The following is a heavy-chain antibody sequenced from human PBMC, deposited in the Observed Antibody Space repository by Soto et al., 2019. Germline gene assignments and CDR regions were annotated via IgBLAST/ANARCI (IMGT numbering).Heavy chain of an antibody. CDR1: GGSISSYY. Sequence: SETLSLTCTVSGGSISSYYWSWIRQPPVKGLEWIGYIYYSGSTNYNPSLKSRVTISVDTSKNQFSLKLSSVTAADTAVYYFARNIFDVNAFDICGQGTMVTVSS. V-gene: IGHV4-59*01. J-gene: IGHJ3*02. CDR3: ARNIFDVNAFDI. CDR2: IYYSGST. D-gene: IGHD2-21*01.